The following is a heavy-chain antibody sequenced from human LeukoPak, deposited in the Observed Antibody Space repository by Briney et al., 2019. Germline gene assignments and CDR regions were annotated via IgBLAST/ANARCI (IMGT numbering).Heavy chain of an antibody. Sequence: QDGGSLRLSWAASVXTFSSYGMHWVRQAPGKGLEWVAVISYDGNTQYYADSVKGRFTISRDNSNNMLSLQMNSLKAEDTAVYYCAKGRMMATIMISFDYWGRGTLVTVSS. D-gene: IGHD5-24*01. J-gene: IGHJ4*02. V-gene: IGHV3-30*18. CDR2: ISYDGNTQ. CDR3: AKGRMMATIMISFDY. CDR1: VXTFSSYG.